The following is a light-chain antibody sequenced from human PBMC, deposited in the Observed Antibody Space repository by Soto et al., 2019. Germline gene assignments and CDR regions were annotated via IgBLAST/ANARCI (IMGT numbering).Light chain of an antibody. CDR1: TSDVGGSKY. Sequence: QPVLTQPRSVSGSPGQSVTISCTGTTSDVGGSKYVSWYQQHPGKAPKLMIYDVNERPSGVPDRFSGSKSGNTASLTISGLQTEDEGDYYCCSYAGRSALFGGGTKLTVL. CDR3: CSYAGRSAL. CDR2: DVN. J-gene: IGLJ2*01. V-gene: IGLV2-11*01.